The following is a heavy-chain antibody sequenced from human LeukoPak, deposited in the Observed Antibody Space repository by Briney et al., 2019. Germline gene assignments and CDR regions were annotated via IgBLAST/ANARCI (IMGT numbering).Heavy chain of an antibody. Sequence: SETLSLTCTVSGGSISTRSYYWGWIRQPPGKGLEWIGNINDSGDTYYNPSLKSRITISVDTSKNQFPLKMSSVTAADAAMYYCAVGYYYFYSYWGQGTLVTVFS. V-gene: IGHV4-39*01. CDR2: INDSGDT. CDR1: GGSISTRSYY. CDR3: AVGYYYFYSY. D-gene: IGHD3-22*01. J-gene: IGHJ4*02.